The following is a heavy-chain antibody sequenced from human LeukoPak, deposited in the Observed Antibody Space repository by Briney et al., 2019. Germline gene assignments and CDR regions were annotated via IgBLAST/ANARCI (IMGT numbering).Heavy chain of an antibody. D-gene: IGHD3-22*01. Sequence: SGTLSLTCTVSGDSINSLDLWSWVRQPPGKGLEWIGEMYLSGTSHSNPSVKSRVTISIDKSKNQFFLNLSSVTAADTAVYYCAGLVGRYSSGLYYYYFDYWGQGTLVTVSS. CDR3: AGLVGRYSSGLYYYYFDY. CDR2: MYLSGTS. J-gene: IGHJ4*02. V-gene: IGHV4-4*02. CDR1: GDSINSLDL.